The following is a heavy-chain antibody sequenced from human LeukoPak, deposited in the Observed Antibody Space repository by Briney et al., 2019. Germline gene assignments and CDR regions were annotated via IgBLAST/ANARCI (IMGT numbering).Heavy chain of an antibody. CDR2: IYYSGST. D-gene: IGHD3-16*02. Sequence: SETLSLTCTVSGGSISSYYWSWIRQPPGKGLEWIGYIYYSGSTNYNPSLKSRVTISVDTSKNQFSLKLSSVTAADTAVYYCARGLGYDYVWGSYRRPLYYFDYWGQGTLVTVSS. V-gene: IGHV4-59*12. J-gene: IGHJ4*02. CDR3: ARGLGYDYVWGSYRRPLYYFDY. CDR1: GGSISSYY.